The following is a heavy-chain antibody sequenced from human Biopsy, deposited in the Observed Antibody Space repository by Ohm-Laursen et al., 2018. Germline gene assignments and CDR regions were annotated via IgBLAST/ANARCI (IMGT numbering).Heavy chain of an antibody. CDR2: IYYSVMT. CDR1: GDSVTKYY. V-gene: IGHV4-59*02. CDR3: ARDSGILNYGNFKYYHYYGMDV. Sequence: TLSLTCTVSGDSVTKYYWSWIRQPPGKGLEWIGHIYYSVMTNYNPSLQSRVSISVDTSRNQVSLTLSSVTAADTAVYCCARDSGILNYGNFKYYHYYGMDVWGQGTKVTVSS. J-gene: IGHJ6*02. D-gene: IGHD4-11*01.